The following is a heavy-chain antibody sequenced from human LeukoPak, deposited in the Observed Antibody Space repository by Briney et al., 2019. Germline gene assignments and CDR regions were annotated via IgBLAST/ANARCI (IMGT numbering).Heavy chain of an antibody. J-gene: IGHJ4*02. CDR1: GGSFSGYY. CDR2: INHSGST. CDR3: ARVMYSYGPYFDY. Sequence: SETLSLTCAVYGGSFSGYYWSWIRKPPGKGLEWIGEINHSGSTNYNPSLKSRVTISVDTSKNQFSLKLSSVTAADTAVYYCARVMYSYGPYFDYWGQGTLVTVSS. V-gene: IGHV4-34*01. D-gene: IGHD5-18*01.